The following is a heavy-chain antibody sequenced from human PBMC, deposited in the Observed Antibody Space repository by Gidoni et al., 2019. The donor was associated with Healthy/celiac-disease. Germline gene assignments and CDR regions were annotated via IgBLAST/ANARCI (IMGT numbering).Heavy chain of an antibody. V-gene: IGHV5-51*01. CDR3: ARLEYDDSGSNLGSVNY. J-gene: IGHJ4*02. D-gene: IGHD3-10*01. CDR2: IYPGDSDT. CDR1: GYSFTSYW. Sequence: EVQLVQSGVEVKKPGESLKISCKGSGYSFTSYWIGWVRQMPGKGLEWMGIIYPGDSDTTYSPSFQGQVTISADKSISTAYLQWSSLKASDTAMYYCARLEYDDSGSNLGSVNYWGQGTLVTVSS.